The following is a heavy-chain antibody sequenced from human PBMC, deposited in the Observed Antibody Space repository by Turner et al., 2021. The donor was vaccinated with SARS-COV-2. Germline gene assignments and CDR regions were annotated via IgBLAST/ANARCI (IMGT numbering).Heavy chain of an antibody. Sequence: QVQLQESGPGLVKPSETLSLTCTVSGDSISSYYWSWIRQPPGKGLEWIEYIYSSGSTNYNPSLKSRVTISVDTSKNHFSLKLSSVTAADTAVYYCARGFDYWGQGTLVTVSS. CDR1: GDSISSYY. CDR3: ARGFDY. V-gene: IGHV4-59*01. CDR2: IYSSGST. J-gene: IGHJ4*02.